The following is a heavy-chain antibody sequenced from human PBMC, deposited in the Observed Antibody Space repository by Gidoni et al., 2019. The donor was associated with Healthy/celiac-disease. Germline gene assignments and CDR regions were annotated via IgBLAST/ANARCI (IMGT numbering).Heavy chain of an antibody. CDR3: AKRKIAAAGRLAFDY. D-gene: IGHD6-13*01. CDR1: GFPLSSYA. Sequence: EVQLVESGGGVVQPGGSMRLSCAASGFPLSSYAMSWHRQAPGKVLELFSAFSGSCGSTYYADSVKGRFTISRDNSKNTLYLQMTSLRAEDTAVYYCAKRKIAAAGRLAFDYWGQGTLVTVSS. J-gene: IGHJ4*02. CDR2: FSGSCGST. V-gene: IGHV3-23*04.